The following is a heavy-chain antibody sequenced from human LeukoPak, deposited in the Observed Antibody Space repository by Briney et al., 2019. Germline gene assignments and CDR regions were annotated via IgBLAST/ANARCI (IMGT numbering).Heavy chain of an antibody. CDR1: GYTLTELS. D-gene: IGHD2-2*01. J-gene: IGHJ6*03. CDR3: ATARIVVVPAAIRGWYMDV. CDR2: FDPEDGET. Sequence: ASVKVSCKVSGYTLTELSMHWVRQAPGKGPEWMGGFDPEDGETIYAQKFQGRVTMTEDTSTDTAYMELSSLRSEDTAVYYCATARIVVVPAAIRGWYMDVWGKGTTVTVSS. V-gene: IGHV1-24*01.